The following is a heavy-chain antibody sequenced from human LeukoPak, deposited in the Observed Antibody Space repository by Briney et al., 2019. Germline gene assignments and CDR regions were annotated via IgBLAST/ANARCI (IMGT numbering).Heavy chain of an antibody. CDR3: ARLPSNGDYVWGSYRSLLDY. Sequence: PSETLSLTCTVSGGPISSSSYYWGWIRQPPGKGLEWIGSIYYSGSTYYNPSLKSRVTISVDTSKNQFSLKLSSVTAADTAVYYCARLPSNGDYVWGSYRSLLDYWGQGTLVTVSS. CDR1: GGPISSSSYY. J-gene: IGHJ4*02. V-gene: IGHV4-39*01. D-gene: IGHD3-16*02. CDR2: IYYSGST.